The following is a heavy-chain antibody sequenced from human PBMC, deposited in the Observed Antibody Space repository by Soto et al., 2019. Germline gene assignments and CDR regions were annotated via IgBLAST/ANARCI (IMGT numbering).Heavy chain of an antibody. CDR3: ARVRWNDVGFDY. Sequence: ASVKVSCKASGYTFTSYAMHWVRQAPGQRLEWMGWINAGNGNTKYSQKFQGRVTITRDTSTSTAYMELRSLRSDDTAVYYCARVRWNDVGFDYWGQGTLVTVSS. D-gene: IGHD1-1*01. J-gene: IGHJ4*02. CDR1: GYTFTSYA. V-gene: IGHV1-3*01. CDR2: INAGNGNT.